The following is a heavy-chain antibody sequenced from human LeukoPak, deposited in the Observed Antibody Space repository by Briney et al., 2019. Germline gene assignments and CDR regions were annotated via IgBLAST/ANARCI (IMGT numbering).Heavy chain of an antibody. CDR1: GFSLSSYH. J-gene: IGHJ6*02. CDR2: ISSSGGTI. D-gene: IGHD4/OR15-4a*01. Sequence: PGGSLRLSCAASGFSLSSYHMNWVRQAPGKGLEWVSYISSSGGTIYYAGSVKGRFTISRDNAKNSLFLQMNSLRAEDTAMYYCVRDGARGYDMDVWGQGTTVTVSS. V-gene: IGHV3-48*03. CDR3: VRDGARGYDMDV.